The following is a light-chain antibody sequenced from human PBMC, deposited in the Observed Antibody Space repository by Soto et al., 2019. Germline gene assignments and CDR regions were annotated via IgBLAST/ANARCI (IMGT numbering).Light chain of an antibody. CDR1: SSDVGAYNY. CDR2: QVT. V-gene: IGLV2-8*01. Sequence: QSALTQPPSASGSPGQSVTISCTGTSSDVGAYNYVSWYQQHPGKDPKLRIYQVTKRPSGVPDRFSASKSGNTASLTVSGLQAEDEADYYCSSYAGNSFYVFGTGTKLTVL. J-gene: IGLJ1*01. CDR3: SSYAGNSFYV.